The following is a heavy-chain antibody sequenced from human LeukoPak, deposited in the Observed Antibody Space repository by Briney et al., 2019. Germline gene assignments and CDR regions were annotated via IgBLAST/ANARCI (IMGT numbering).Heavy chain of an antibody. CDR3: ARRVKQLWYFDL. Sequence: GASVKVSCKASGYTFTSYDISWVRQATGQGLEWMGWMNPNSGDTGYAQQFQGRVTMTRNTFISTAYMELSSLRSEDTAVYYCARRVKQLWYFDLWGRGTQVTVSS. J-gene: IGHJ2*01. V-gene: IGHV1-8*01. D-gene: IGHD6-13*01. CDR1: GYTFTSYD. CDR2: MNPNSGDT.